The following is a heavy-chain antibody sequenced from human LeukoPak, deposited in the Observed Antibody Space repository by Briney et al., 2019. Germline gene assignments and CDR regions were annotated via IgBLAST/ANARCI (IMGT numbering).Heavy chain of an antibody. J-gene: IGHJ4*02. CDR3: ARAGSSGWCFDY. V-gene: IGHV3-21*01. CDR1: GFTFSSYS. D-gene: IGHD6-19*01. CDR2: ISSSSSYI. Sequence: GGSLRLSCAASGFTFSSYSINWVRQAPGKGLEWVSSISSSSSYIYYADSVKGRFTISRDNSKNTLYLQMNSLRAEDTAVYYCARAGSSGWCFDYWGQGTLVTVSS.